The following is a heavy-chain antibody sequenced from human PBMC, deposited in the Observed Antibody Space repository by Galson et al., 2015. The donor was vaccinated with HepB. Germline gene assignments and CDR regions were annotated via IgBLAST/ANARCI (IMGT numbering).Heavy chain of an antibody. J-gene: IGHJ6*02. V-gene: IGHV1-3*01. CDR1: GYTFTSYA. D-gene: IGHD4-11*01. CDR2: INAGNGNT. Sequence: SVKVSCKASGYTFTSYAMHWVRQAPGQRLEWMGWINAGNGNTKYSQKFQGRVTITRDTSASTAYMELSSLRSEDTAVYYCAWTYSNYGDYYYYGMDVWGQGTTVTVSS. CDR3: AWTYSNYGDYYYYGMDV.